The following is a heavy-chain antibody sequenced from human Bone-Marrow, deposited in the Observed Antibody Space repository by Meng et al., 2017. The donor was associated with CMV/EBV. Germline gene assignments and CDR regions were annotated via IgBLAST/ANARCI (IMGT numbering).Heavy chain of an antibody. Sequence: SLKISCAASGFLFDDYGMYWVRQAPGKGLEWISSINWSGHKTNYADSVNGRFTISRDNAKNTLYLQMSSLRTDDTAFYYCARDRTSTPPYYFDYRGQGVLVTVSS. CDR2: INWSGHKT. V-gene: IGHV3-9*01. J-gene: IGHJ4*02. CDR1: GFLFDDYG. D-gene: IGHD2-2*01. CDR3: ARDRTSTPPYYFDY.